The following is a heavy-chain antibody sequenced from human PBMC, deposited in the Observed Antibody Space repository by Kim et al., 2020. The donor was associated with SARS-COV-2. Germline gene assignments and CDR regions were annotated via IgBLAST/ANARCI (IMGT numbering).Heavy chain of an antibody. J-gene: IGHJ3*02. CDR2: ISYDGSNK. D-gene: IGHD3-10*02. Sequence: GGSLRLSCAASGFTFSSYGMHWVRQAPGKGLEWVAVISYDGSNKYYADYVKGRFTISRDNSKNTLYLQMNSLRAEDTAVYYCAKTATYYYVADAFDIWGQGTMVTVSS. CDR3: AKTATYYYVADAFDI. CDR1: GFTFSSYG. V-gene: IGHV3-30*18.